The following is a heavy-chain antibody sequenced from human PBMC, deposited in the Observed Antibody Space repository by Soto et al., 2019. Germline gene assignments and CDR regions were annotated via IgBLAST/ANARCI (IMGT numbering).Heavy chain of an antibody. J-gene: IGHJ4*02. CDR3: ARDRGYGIVN. CDR1: GGTFSSHG. Sequence: QVQLVQSGAEVKKPGSSVKVSCKASGGTFSSHGFNWVRQAPGQGLEWIGGSIPLFGITNHTQKFQVRITITADASTTTAYMELRGLRSDDTAVYYCARDRGYGIVNWGQGTLLTVSS. CDR2: SIPLFGIT. V-gene: IGHV1-69*12. D-gene: IGHD2-15*01.